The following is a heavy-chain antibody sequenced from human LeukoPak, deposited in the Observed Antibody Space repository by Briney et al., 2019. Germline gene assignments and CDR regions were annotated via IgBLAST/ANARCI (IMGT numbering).Heavy chain of an antibody. Sequence: ASVKVSCKASGYSFTSYGLSWVRQAPGQGLEWLGRISGYTGKANYAEKFQGRVTMTMETSTRTVYMELRSLRSDDTAVYYCARDAGQEWHYYGMDVWGQGTTVTVSS. CDR3: ARDAGQEWHYYGMDV. D-gene: IGHD3-3*01. V-gene: IGHV1-18*01. CDR2: ISGYTGKA. CDR1: GYSFTSYG. J-gene: IGHJ6*02.